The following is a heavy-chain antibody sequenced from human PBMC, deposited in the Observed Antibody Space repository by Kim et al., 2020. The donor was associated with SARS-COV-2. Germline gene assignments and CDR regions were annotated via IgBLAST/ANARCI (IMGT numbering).Heavy chain of an antibody. D-gene: IGHD3-10*01. V-gene: IGHV3-30-3*01. CDR3: AREWSTMVRGVIITRYGMDV. CDR1: GFTFSSYA. CDR2: ISYDGSNK. J-gene: IGHJ6*02. Sequence: GGSLRLSCAASGFTFSSYAMHWVRQAPGKGLEWVAVISYDGSNKYYADSVKGRFTISRDNSKNTLYLQMNSLRAEDTAVYYCAREWSTMVRGVIITRYGMDVWGQGTTVTVSS.